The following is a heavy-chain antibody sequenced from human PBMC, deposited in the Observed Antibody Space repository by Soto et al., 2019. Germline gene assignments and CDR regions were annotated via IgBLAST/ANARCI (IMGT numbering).Heavy chain of an antibody. J-gene: IGHJ5*02. Sequence: QVQVVESGGGVVQPGRSLRLSCAASGFTFSSYGMHWVRQAPGKGLEWVAVISYDGSNKYYADSVKGRFTISRDNSKNTLYLQMNSLRAEDTAVYYCGRELPNWFDPWGQGTLVTVSS. V-gene: IGHV3-30*03. CDR1: GFTFSSYG. CDR3: GRELPNWFDP. D-gene: IGHD2-15*01. CDR2: ISYDGSNK.